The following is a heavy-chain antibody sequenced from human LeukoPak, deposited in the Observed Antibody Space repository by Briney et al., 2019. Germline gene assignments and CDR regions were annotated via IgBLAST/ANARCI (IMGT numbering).Heavy chain of an antibody. J-gene: IGHJ4*02. CDR1: GFTFSNYG. Sequence: PGGSLRLSCGASGFTFSNYGMLWVRQAPGKGLEWVAFIRYDGNNKLYADSMKGRFTISRDNSKNKLYLHINSLRAEDTAVYYCVKDNPLDYWGQGTLVIVSS. D-gene: IGHD1-14*01. V-gene: IGHV3-30*02. CDR3: VKDNPLDY. CDR2: IRYDGNNK.